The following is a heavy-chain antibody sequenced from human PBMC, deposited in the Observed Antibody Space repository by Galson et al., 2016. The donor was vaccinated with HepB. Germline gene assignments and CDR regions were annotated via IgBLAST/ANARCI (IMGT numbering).Heavy chain of an antibody. Sequence: SVKVSCKASGYTFTNYYLHWVRQAPGQGLEWMGIINPSNDFTSYAQKFQGRVTMTRDTSTSTVYMELSSLRSEDTAVYYCARDIYSNWYYFAYWGQGTLVTVSS. CDR3: ARDIYSNWYYFAY. V-gene: IGHV1-46*01. J-gene: IGHJ4*02. D-gene: IGHD4-11*01. CDR2: INPSNDFT. CDR1: GYTFTNYY.